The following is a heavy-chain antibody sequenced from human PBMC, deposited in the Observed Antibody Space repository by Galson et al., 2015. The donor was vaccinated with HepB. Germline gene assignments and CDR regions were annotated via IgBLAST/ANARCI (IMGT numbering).Heavy chain of an antibody. CDR3: ARVGLVPHFDY. CDR1: GFTFGDHA. Sequence: SLRLSCAASGFTFGDHAMSWFRQAPGKGLEWVGFIRSKAYGGTTEYAASVKGRFTISRDDSKSIAYLQMNSLKTEDTAVYYCARVGLVPHFDYWGQGTLVTVSS. V-gene: IGHV3-49*03. CDR2: IRSKAYGGTT. J-gene: IGHJ4*02. D-gene: IGHD6-19*01.